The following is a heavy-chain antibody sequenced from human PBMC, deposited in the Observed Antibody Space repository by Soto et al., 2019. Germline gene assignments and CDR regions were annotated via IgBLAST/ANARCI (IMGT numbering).Heavy chain of an antibody. CDR3: ARALAGSYDY. Sequence: PSQTLSLTCAISGDSVSSKSATWNWIRQAPSRGLEWLGRTYYRSKWSTDYAVSLRGRITVSPDSSKNQFSLRLTSLTPEDTAVYYCARALAGSYDYWGQGTPVTVSS. D-gene: IGHD3-10*01. CDR2: TYYRSKWST. J-gene: IGHJ4*02. V-gene: IGHV6-1*01. CDR1: GDSVSSKSAT.